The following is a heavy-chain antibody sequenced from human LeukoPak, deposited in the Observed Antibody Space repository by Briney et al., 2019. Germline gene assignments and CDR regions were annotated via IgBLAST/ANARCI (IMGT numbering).Heavy chain of an antibody. CDR1: GGTFSSYA. Sequence: SVKVSCKASGGTFSSYAISWVRQAPGQGLEWMGGIIPIFGTANYAQKFQGRVTITADESTSTAYMELSSLRSEDTAVYYCARGGNYDSSGYYYVPFDYWGQGTLVTVSS. D-gene: IGHD3-22*01. CDR2: IIPIFGTA. V-gene: IGHV1-69*13. J-gene: IGHJ4*02. CDR3: ARGGNYDSSGYYYVPFDY.